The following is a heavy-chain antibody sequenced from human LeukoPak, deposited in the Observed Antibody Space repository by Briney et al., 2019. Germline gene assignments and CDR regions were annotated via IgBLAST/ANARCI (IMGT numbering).Heavy chain of an antibody. CDR2: ISSSSSYI. J-gene: IGHJ4*02. V-gene: IGHV3-21*04. Sequence: GGSLRLSCAASGFTFSSYSMNWVRQAPGKGLEWVSSISSSSSYIYYADSVKGRFTISRDNAKNSLYLQMNSLRAEDTAVYYCARVVFRKGGLDYWGQGTLVTVSS. CDR3: ARVVFRKGGLDY. CDR1: GFTFSSYS. D-gene: IGHD3-16*01.